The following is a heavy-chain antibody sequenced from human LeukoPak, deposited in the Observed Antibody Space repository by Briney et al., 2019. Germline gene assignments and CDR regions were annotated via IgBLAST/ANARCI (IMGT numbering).Heavy chain of an antibody. Sequence: GGSLRLSCAASGFTFSSYGMHWVRQAPGKGVEWVAVIWYDGSNKYYVDSVKGRFTISRDNSKNTLYLQMNSLRAEDTAVYYCARDQVSGSPPPLAYAFDIWGQGTMVTVSS. D-gene: IGHD3-10*01. V-gene: IGHV3-33*01. J-gene: IGHJ3*02. CDR1: GFTFSSYG. CDR2: IWYDGSNK. CDR3: ARDQVSGSPPPLAYAFDI.